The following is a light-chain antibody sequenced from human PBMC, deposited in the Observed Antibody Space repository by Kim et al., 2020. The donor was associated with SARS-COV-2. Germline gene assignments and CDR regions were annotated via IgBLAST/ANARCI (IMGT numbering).Light chain of an antibody. J-gene: IGLJ2*01. CDR2: KDS. CDR3: QAWDSSTHVV. Sequence: VSPGQTARRTCSGDKLGDKYACWYQQKTGQSPVLVIYKDSKRPSGIPERFSGSNSGNTATLTISGTQAMDEADYYCQAWDSSTHVVFGGGTKVTVL. V-gene: IGLV3-1*01. CDR1: KLGDKY.